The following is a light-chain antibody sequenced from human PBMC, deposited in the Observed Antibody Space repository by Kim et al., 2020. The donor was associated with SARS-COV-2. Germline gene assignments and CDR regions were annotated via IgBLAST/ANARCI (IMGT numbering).Light chain of an antibody. CDR1: RSVSSN. CDR3: QQYNYWPPLT. CDR2: GAS. Sequence: SPGESATLSCRASRSVSSNLAWYQQKPGQAPRLLIFGASTRATGIPARFSGSGSGTEFTLTISSLQSEDFAVYYCQQYNYWPPLTFGGGTKVEIK. V-gene: IGKV3-15*01. J-gene: IGKJ4*01.